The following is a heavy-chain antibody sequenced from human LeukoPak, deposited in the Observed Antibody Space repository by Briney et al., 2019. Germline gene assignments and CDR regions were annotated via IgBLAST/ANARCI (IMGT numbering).Heavy chain of an antibody. V-gene: IGHV3-7*01. D-gene: IGHD3-10*01. J-gene: IGHJ4*02. CDR2: IKQDGSEK. CDR3: ARDRMVRGVTLFDY. Sequence: GGSLRLSCAASGFTFSSYWMSWVRQAPGKGLEWVANIKQDGSEKYYVDSVKGRFTISRDNAKNSLYLQMNSLRAEDTAVYYCARDRMVRGVTLFDYWGQGTLDTVSS. CDR1: GFTFSSYW.